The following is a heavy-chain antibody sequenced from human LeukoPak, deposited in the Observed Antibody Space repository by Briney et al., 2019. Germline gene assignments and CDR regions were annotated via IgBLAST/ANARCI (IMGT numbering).Heavy chain of an antibody. Sequence: PGGSLRLSCAASGFTFRTYAMNWVRQAPGKGLEWVSSIAGSSGYISYADSVKGRFTISRDNAKKSLYLQMTSLTAEDTAVYYCARDRGAYCGGDCYLGFDYWGRGTLVTVSS. D-gene: IGHD2-21*02. CDR1: GFTFRTYA. J-gene: IGHJ4*01. CDR2: IAGSSGYI. V-gene: IGHV3-21*01. CDR3: ARDRGAYCGGDCYLGFDY.